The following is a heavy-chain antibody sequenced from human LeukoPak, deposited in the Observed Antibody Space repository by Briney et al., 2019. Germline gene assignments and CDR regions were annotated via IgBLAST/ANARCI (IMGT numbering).Heavy chain of an antibody. D-gene: IGHD3-10*01. V-gene: IGHV3-23*01. CDR2: ISASGHAT. J-gene: IGHJ4*02. CDR1: GFTFSSYA. CDR3: GRDAVLGSGSVDY. Sequence: GGSLRLSCAASGFTFSSYAMSWVRQAPGKGLEAPGKGLEWVSTISASGHATYYPDSVRGRFTISRDNAKNTLYLQMNSLGAEDTAVYYCGRDAVLGSGSVDYWGQGVLVTVSS.